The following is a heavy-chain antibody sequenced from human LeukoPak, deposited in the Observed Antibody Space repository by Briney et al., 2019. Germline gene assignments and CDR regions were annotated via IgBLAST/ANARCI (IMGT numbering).Heavy chain of an antibody. V-gene: IGHV3-21*01. CDR2: ISTSSSYI. Sequence: GGSLRLSCAASGFTFSAYSMTWVRQPPGKGLEWVSSISTSSSYIYYAGSVKGRFTISRDDAKNSLYLQMNSLRAEDTAVYYCARVGTGYNSGWWDFWGQGALVTVSS. CDR3: ARVGTGYNSGWWDF. CDR1: GFTFSAYS. J-gene: IGHJ4*02. D-gene: IGHD6-19*01.